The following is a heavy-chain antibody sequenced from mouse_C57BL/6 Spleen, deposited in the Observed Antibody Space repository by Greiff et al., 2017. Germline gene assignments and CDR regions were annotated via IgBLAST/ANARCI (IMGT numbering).Heavy chain of an antibody. CDR2: LHPNSGSP. J-gene: IGHJ1*03. D-gene: IGHD1-1*01. Sequence: VQLQQPGAELVKPGASVKLSCKASCFTFTSYCMHWVKQRPGQGLEWIGMLHPNSGSPNYNEKFKSKATLTVGKSSSTAYMQLSSLTSEDSAVYYCAIAATVVVNWYFDVWGTGTTVTVSS. V-gene: IGHV1-64*01. CDR1: CFTFTSYC. CDR3: AIAATVVVNWYFDV.